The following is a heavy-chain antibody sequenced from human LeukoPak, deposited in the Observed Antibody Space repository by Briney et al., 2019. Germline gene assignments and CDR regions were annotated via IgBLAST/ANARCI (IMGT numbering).Heavy chain of an antibody. V-gene: IGHV4-59*01. Sequence: SETLSLTCTVSGGSISSYYWSWIRQPPGKGLEWIGYIYYSGSTNYNPSLKSRVTISVDTSKNQFSLKLSPVTAADTAVYYCARVNYPSARRIYYYYYMDVWGKGTTVTVSS. D-gene: IGHD6-6*01. CDR2: IYYSGST. CDR3: ARVNYPSARRIYYYYYMDV. CDR1: GGSISSYY. J-gene: IGHJ6*03.